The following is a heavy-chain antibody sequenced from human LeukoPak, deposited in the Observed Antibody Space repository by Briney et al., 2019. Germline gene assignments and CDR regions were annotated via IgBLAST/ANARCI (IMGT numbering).Heavy chain of an antibody. V-gene: IGHV3-48*01. D-gene: IGHD5-18*01. CDR3: ARDKPPIQLGAFDI. Sequence: GGSLRLSCAASGFTFSSYSMNWVRQAPGKGLEWVSYISSSSSTIYYADSVKGRFTIPRDNAKNSLYLQMNSLRAEDTAVYYCARDKPPIQLGAFDIWGQGTMVTVSS. CDR1: GFTFSSYS. CDR2: ISSSSSTI. J-gene: IGHJ3*02.